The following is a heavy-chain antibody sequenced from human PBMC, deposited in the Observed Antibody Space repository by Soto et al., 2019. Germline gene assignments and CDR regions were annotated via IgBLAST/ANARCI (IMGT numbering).Heavy chain of an antibody. CDR1: GFTFSDYY. CDR2: ISSSGSTI. V-gene: IGHV3-11*01. J-gene: IGHJ6*02. D-gene: IGHD3-10*01. Sequence: PGGSLRLSCAASGFTFSDYYMSWIRQAPGKGLEWVSYISSSGSTIYYADSVKGRFTISRDNAKNSLYLQMNSLRAEDTAVYYCARESMVTMVRGVIYYYYGMDVWGQGTTVTVSS. CDR3: ARESMVTMVRGVIYYYYGMDV.